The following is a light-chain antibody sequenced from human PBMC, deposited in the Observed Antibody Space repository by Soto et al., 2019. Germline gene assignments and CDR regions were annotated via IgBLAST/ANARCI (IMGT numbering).Light chain of an antibody. J-gene: IGKJ4*01. V-gene: IGKV1-12*01. CDR1: HDIARW. CDR2: AAS. Sequence: DIQMTQSPSHVSAFVGDRVANTCRASHDIARWLAWYQQQPGKAPRLLIYAASSLQSGVPTRFSGSGSGTDFALTITNLQPEDSAVYYCQQVKGFPLSFGGGTKVEIK. CDR3: QQVKGFPLS.